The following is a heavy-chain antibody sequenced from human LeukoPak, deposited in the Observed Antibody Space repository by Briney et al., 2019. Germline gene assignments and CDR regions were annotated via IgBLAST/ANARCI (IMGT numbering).Heavy chain of an antibody. CDR2: ICGRGGST. D-gene: IGHD3-10*01. CDR3: AKMPRGLTVVRGVTSEFDY. CDR1: GLTFSGYG. V-gene: IGHV3-23*01. J-gene: IGHJ4*02. Sequence: PGGSLRVSCAASGLTFSGYGMSWLGQAPGKGLEWVAAICGRGGSTYYADSVKGRFTISRDNSKHTLYLQMNSLRAEDTAVYYCAKMPRGLTVVRGVTSEFDYWGQGTLVTVSS.